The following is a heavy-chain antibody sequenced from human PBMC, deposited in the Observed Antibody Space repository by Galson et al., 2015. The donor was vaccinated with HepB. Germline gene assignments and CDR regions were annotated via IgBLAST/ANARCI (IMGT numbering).Heavy chain of an antibody. CDR1: GFTFSSYS. Sequence: SLRLSCAAYGFTFSSYSMTWVRQAPGKGLEWVSYISSSSSTIYYADSVKGRFTIPRDNAKDSLYLQMNSLRDEDTAVYYCARGVDYDYVWGSYRYTGLIYWGQGTLVTVSS. J-gene: IGHJ4*02. D-gene: IGHD3-16*02. CDR2: ISSSSSTI. CDR3: ARGVDYDYVWGSYRYTGLIY. V-gene: IGHV3-48*02.